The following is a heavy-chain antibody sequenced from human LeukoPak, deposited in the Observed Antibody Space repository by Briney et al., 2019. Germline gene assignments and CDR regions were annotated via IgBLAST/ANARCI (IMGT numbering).Heavy chain of an antibody. CDR3: ARTYRVDAFDI. D-gene: IGHD5-18*01. J-gene: IGHJ3*02. Sequence: SETLSLTCTVSGGSISSGSYYWSWIRQPAGKGLEWIGRIYTSGSANYNPSLKSRVTISVDTSKNQFSLKLSSVTATDTAVYYCARTYRVDAFDIWGQGTMVTVSS. V-gene: IGHV4-61*02. CDR1: GGSISSGSYY. CDR2: IYTSGSA.